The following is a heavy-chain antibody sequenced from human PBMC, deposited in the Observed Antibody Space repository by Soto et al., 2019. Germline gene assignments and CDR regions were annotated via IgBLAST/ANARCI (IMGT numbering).Heavy chain of an antibody. CDR1: GFSFSAYS. D-gene: IGHD2-2*02. CDR2: IDLSGTTT. V-gene: IGHV3-23*05. CDR3: AKDRVPDNIYTFDD. J-gene: IGHJ4*02. Sequence: GGSLRLSCAASGFSFSAYSMSWVRQAPGKGLEWVSFIDLSGTTTYYSDSVKGRFTISKDTSRNTVYLQMKTLRVEDTAIYYCAKDRVPDNIYTFDDWGQGGLVTVAS.